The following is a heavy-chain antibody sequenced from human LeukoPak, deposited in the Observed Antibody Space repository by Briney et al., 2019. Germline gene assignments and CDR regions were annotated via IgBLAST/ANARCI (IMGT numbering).Heavy chain of an antibody. CDR1: GGSVSSGSYY. Sequence: TSETLSLTCTVSGGSVSSGSYYWSWIRQPPGKGLEWIGYIYYSGSTNYNPSLKSRVTISVDTSKNQFSLQLSSVTAADTAVYYCARDEGYYFDYWGQGTLVTVSS. J-gene: IGHJ4*02. CDR2: IYYSGST. CDR3: ARDEGYYFDY. V-gene: IGHV4-61*01.